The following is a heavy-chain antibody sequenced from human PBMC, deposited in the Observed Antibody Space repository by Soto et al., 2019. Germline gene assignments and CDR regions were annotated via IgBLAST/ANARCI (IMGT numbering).Heavy chain of an antibody. V-gene: IGHV1-18*01. Sequence: ASVKVSCKASGYAFTSYGISWVRQAPGQGLEWMGWISAYNGNTNYAQKLQGRVTMTTDTSTSTAYMELRSLRFDDTAVYYCARHDYGDYEPDYWGQGTLVTVS. CDR3: ARHDYGDYEPDY. D-gene: IGHD4-17*01. J-gene: IGHJ4*02. CDR2: ISAYNGNT. CDR1: GYAFTSYG.